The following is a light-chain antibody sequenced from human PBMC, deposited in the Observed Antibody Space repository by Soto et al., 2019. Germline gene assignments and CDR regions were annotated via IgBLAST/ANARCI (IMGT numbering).Light chain of an antibody. CDR2: GAS. J-gene: IGKJ3*01. CDR3: QQYGSSPR. V-gene: IGKV3-20*01. Sequence: EIVLTQSPGTLSLSPGERATLSCRASQSVSSSYLAWYRQKPGQAPRLLIYGASSRATGISDRFSGSGSGTDFTLTISRLEPEDFAVYYCQQYGSSPRFGPGTKVDIK. CDR1: QSVSSSY.